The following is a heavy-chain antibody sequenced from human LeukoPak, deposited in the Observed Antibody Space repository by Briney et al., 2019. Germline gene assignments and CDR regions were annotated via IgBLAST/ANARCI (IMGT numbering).Heavy chain of an antibody. Sequence: PSETLSLTCTVSGGSISSGSYYWSWIRQPAGKGLEWIGRIYTSGSTNYNPSLKSRVTISADTSKNQFSLKLSSVTAADTAVYYCARGRGELSPQVNWFDPWGQGTLVTVSS. CDR1: GGSISSGSYY. J-gene: IGHJ5*02. CDR3: ARGRGELSPQVNWFDP. CDR2: IYTSGST. V-gene: IGHV4-61*02. D-gene: IGHD3-16*02.